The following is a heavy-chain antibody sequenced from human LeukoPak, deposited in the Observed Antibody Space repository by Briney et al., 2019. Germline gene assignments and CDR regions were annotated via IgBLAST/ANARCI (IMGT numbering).Heavy chain of an antibody. V-gene: IGHV3-30*02. CDR3: AKDGDYGGIFDY. J-gene: IGHJ4*02. CDR2: IRYDGSNK. CDR1: GFSFSNYG. Sequence: GGSLRLSCAASGFSFSNYGMSWVRQAPGKGLEWVAFIRYDGSNKYYADSVKGRFTISRDNSKNTLYLQMNSLRAEDTAVYYCAKDGDYGGIFDYWGQGTLVTVSS. D-gene: IGHD4-23*01.